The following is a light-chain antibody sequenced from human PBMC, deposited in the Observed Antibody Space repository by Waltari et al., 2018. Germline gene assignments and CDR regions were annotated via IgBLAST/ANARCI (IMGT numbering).Light chain of an antibody. CDR3: QHHSSAPPWT. V-gene: IGKV1-12*01. Sequence: DIQMTQSPSSLSASVGDRVTITCRASQDISSWLAWYQQKPGKAPKLLIYKASSLQSGVPSRFSGTGSGTDFTLTISSLQPEDCAIYYCQHHSSAPPWTFGQGTKVEIK. CDR2: KAS. J-gene: IGKJ1*01. CDR1: QDISSW.